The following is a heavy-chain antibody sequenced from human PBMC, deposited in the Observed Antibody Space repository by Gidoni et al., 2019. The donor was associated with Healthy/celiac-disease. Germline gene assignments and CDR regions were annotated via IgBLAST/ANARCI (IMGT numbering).Heavy chain of an antibody. D-gene: IGHD3-10*01. V-gene: IGHV4-59*12. CDR2: IYYSGST. CDR1: GGSSSSYY. J-gene: IGHJ3*02. Sequence: QVPLQESGPGLVTPSGILSLPCTVSGGSSSSYYWRWIRQPPGKGLEWIGYIYYSGSTNDNPSLKSRVTISVDTSKNQFFLKLSSVTAADTAVYYCARDFGAFDIWGQGTMVTVSS. CDR3: ARDFGAFDI.